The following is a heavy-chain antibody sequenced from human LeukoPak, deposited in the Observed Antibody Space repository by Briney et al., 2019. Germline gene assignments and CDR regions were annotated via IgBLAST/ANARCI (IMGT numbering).Heavy chain of an antibody. Sequence: SGTLSLTCAVSGGSISSSNWWSWVRQPPGKGLEWIGEIYHSGSTNYNPSLKSRVTISVDKSKNQFSLKLSSVTAADMAVYYCARNPAGDPLNWFDPWGQGTLVTVSS. V-gene: IGHV4-4*02. J-gene: IGHJ5*02. CDR1: GGSISSSNW. CDR2: IYHSGST. CDR3: ARNPAGDPLNWFDP. D-gene: IGHD7-27*01.